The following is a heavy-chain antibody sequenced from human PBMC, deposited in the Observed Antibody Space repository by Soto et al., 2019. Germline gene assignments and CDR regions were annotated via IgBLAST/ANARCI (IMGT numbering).Heavy chain of an antibody. J-gene: IGHJ6*02. CDR2: IWYDGSNK. CDR1: GFTLSSYA. Sequence: GGSLRLSCAASGFTLSSYAMHGVRQAPAKGLKRVAVIWYDGSNKYYADSVKGRFSISRDNSKNTLYLQMNSLRAEDTAVYYCARDTGYCSGGSCNYYYYGMDVWGQGTTVTVSS. D-gene: IGHD2-15*01. V-gene: IGHV3-33*01. CDR3: ARDTGYCSGGSCNYYYYGMDV.